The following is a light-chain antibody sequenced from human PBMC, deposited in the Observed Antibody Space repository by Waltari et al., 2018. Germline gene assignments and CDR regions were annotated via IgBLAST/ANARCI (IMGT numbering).Light chain of an antibody. V-gene: IGKV2-30*02. CDR2: RLS. Sequence: VVMTQSPLSLTVTLGQPASISCRSSQSLVHSDGTTYSNWYHQRPGQPPRRLIYRLSARDSETPARIRGSGSGSDFTLTISRVEAEDVGVYYCMQATHWPHTFGPGTKVDIK. J-gene: IGKJ3*01. CDR3: MQATHWPHT. CDR1: QSLVHSDGTTY.